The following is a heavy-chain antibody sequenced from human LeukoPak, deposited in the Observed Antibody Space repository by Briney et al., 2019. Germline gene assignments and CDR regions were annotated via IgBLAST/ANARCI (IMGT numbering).Heavy chain of an antibody. J-gene: IGHJ4*02. CDR3: ARYHTALNY. CDR1: GFSVSSDY. CDR2: LYSSGST. V-gene: IGHV3-53*01. D-gene: IGHD5-18*01. Sequence: GGSLRLSCVASGFSVSSDYMTWVRQAPGKGLEWVSVLYSSGSTYYADSVKGRFTISRDNSKNTLYLQMNNLRVEDTAVYYCARYHTALNYWGQGTLVTASS.